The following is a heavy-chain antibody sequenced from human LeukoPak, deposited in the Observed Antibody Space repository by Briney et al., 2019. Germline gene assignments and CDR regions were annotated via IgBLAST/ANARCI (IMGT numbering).Heavy chain of an antibody. CDR1: GGTFTSYA. V-gene: IGHV1-69*06. Sequence: SVKVSCKASGGTFTSYAISWVRQAPGQGLEWMGGIIPIFGTANYAQKFQGRVTITADKSTSTAYMELSSLRSDDTAVYYCARILKQQLVRSGSWFDPWGQGTLVTVSS. CDR3: ARILKQQLVRSGSWFDP. J-gene: IGHJ5*02. CDR2: IIPIFGTA. D-gene: IGHD6-13*01.